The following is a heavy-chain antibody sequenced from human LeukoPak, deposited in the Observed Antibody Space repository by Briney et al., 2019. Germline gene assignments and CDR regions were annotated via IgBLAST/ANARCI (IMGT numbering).Heavy chain of an antibody. V-gene: IGHV3-23*01. J-gene: IGHJ4*02. CDR1: GFIFSNYV. CDR3: ATDLVVVLPAAYDN. CDR2: LSSSGGST. Sequence: GGSLRLSCSASGFIFSNYVMSWVRQSPGKGLEWVSTLSSSGGSTYHADSVKGRFTISRDNSKDTLYLQMNSLRAEDTAVYYCATDLVVVLPAAYDNWGQGALVTVSS. D-gene: IGHD2-2*01.